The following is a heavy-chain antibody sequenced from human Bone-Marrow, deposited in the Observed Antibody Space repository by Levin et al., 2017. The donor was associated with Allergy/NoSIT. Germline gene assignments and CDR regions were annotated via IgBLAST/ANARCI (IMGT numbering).Heavy chain of an antibody. V-gene: IGHV3-49*03. D-gene: IGHD3-3*01. CDR1: GSALGDYG. J-gene: IGHJ4*02. CDR2: INSKAYGGTT. Sequence: GGSLRLSCRGSGSALGDYGMTWFRQAPGKGLEWVGFINSKAYGGTTQYAASVKGRFTISRDDSNSIAYLQMNSLKTEDTAVYFCCTSSYYEFWSDPNTPGYFDHWGQGTLVTVSS. CDR3: CTSSYYEFWSDPNTPGYFDH.